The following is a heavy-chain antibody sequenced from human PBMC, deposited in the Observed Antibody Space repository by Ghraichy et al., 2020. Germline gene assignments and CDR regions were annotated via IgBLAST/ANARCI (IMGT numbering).Heavy chain of an antibody. D-gene: IGHD1-14*01. CDR1: GDSVSSNTVA. Sequence: SQTLSLTCAISGDSVSSNTVAWNWIRQSPSGGLEWLGRTYQMSIEYAVSVKSRITINPDTSKNHVSLQLSSVTAEDTAIYYCARGTLNAFDVWGQGTVVSVSS. CDR3: ARGTLNAFDV. J-gene: IGHJ3*01. CDR2: TYQMSI. V-gene: IGHV6-1*01.